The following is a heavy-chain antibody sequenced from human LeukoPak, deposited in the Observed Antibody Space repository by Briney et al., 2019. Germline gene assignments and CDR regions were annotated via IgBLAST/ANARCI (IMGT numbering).Heavy chain of an antibody. Sequence: GGSLRLSCAASGFTVSSNYMSWVRQAPGKGLEWVSVIYSGGSTYYADSVKGRFTISRDNSKNTLYLQMNSLRAEDTAVYYCARFVAGYYYDSSGYYYLDYWGQGTLVTVSS. D-gene: IGHD3-22*01. J-gene: IGHJ4*02. CDR2: IYSGGST. V-gene: IGHV3-53*01. CDR1: GFTVSSNY. CDR3: ARFVAGYYYDSSGYYYLDY.